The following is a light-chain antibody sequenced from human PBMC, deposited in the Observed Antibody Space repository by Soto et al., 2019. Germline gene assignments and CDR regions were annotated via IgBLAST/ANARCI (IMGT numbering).Light chain of an antibody. Sequence: IPITQSPASLSASVGDRVTITCRASQSISAHLHWYQKKPGTGPTLLIYAASSLESGVPSRFSGSVSGTDLTLTLSSLKLEDCATYECQQRYSSPLTFGQGTKVDIK. J-gene: IGKJ1*01. CDR3: QQRYSSPLT. CDR1: QSISAH. CDR2: AAS. V-gene: IGKV1-39*01.